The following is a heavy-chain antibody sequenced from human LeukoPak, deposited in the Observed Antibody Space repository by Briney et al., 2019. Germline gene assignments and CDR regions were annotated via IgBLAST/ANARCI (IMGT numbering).Heavy chain of an antibody. CDR1: GFTFSSSA. J-gene: IGHJ4*02. CDR2: IAHHGNNK. CDR3: AKDGSWSCTD. V-gene: IGHV3-30*02. D-gene: IGHD2-8*02. Sequence: GVSLRLSCGASGFTFSSSAMHWVRQGPGKGLEWVAYIAHHGNNKYYADSVKGRFTISRDNSQGSLYLQMNSLRADDTAVYYCAKDGSWSCTDWGQGTLVRVSS.